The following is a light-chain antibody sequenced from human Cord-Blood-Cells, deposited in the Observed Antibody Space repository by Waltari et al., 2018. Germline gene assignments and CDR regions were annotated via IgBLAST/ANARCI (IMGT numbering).Light chain of an antibody. J-gene: IGLJ3*02. Sequence: QSVLTQPPSASGTPGQRVTLSCSGSSSNIGSNTANWYQQLPGTAPKLLIYSNNQRPSGVPDRFSGSKSGTSASLAISGLQSEDEADYYCAAWDDSLNGPVFGGGTKLTVL. CDR3: AAWDDSLNGPV. V-gene: IGLV1-44*01. CDR1: SSNIGSNT. CDR2: SNN.